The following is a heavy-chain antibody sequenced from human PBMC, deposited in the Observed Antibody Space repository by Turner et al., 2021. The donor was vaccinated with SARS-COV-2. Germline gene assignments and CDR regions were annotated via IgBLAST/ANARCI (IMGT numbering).Heavy chain of an antibody. CDR1: GFTFSSYG. Sequence: QVQLVESGGGVVQPGRSLRLSCAASGFTFSSYGMHWVRQGRGKGLEWVADIWYDGSNKYYEDSMKGRFTITRDKSKNTMYLQMNSMRAEDTAEYYCAKDLGKLDWFDPWGQGTLVTVSS. CDR3: AKDLGKLDWFDP. CDR2: IWYDGSNK. J-gene: IGHJ5*02. V-gene: IGHV3-33*03. D-gene: IGHD6-13*01.